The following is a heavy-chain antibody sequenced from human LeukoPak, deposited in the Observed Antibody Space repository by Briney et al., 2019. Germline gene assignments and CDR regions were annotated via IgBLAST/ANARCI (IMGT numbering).Heavy chain of an antibody. J-gene: IGHJ4*02. Sequence: GGSLRLSCAASGFTFSDYYMSWIRQAPGKGLEWVAVISYDGSNKYYADSVKGRFTISRDNSKNTLYLQMNSLRAEDTAVYYCAKDLGDGSGSNYFDYWGQGTLVTVSS. CDR3: AKDLGDGSGSNYFDY. D-gene: IGHD3-10*01. V-gene: IGHV3-30*18. CDR1: GFTFSDYY. CDR2: ISYDGSNK.